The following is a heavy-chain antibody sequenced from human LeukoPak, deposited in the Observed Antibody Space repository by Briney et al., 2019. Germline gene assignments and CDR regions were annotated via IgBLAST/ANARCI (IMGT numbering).Heavy chain of an antibody. V-gene: IGHV4-34*01. CDR1: GGSFSGYY. D-gene: IGHD3-16*02. CDR2: INHSGST. Sequence: PSETLSLTCAVSGGSFSGYYWSWIRQPPGKGLEWIGEINHSGSTNYNPSLKSRVTISVDTSKNQFSLKLSSVTAADTAVYYCARKLYDYVWGSYRYPLDYWGQGTLVTVSS. CDR3: ARKLYDYVWGSYRYPLDY. J-gene: IGHJ4*02.